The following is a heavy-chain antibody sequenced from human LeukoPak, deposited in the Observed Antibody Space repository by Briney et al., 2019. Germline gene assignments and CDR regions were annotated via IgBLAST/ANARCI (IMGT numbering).Heavy chain of an antibody. CDR1: GFTFDDYA. D-gene: IGHD6-19*01. Sequence: GGSLRLSCAASGFTFDDYAMSWVRQAPGKGLEWVSGIGKNGGNPGYADSVKGRFTISRDNAKNSLYLQMNSLRAEDTALFFCTRDPGTVAIDYWGQGTLVTVSS. V-gene: IGHV3-20*04. J-gene: IGHJ4*02. CDR3: TRDPGTVAIDY. CDR2: IGKNGGNP.